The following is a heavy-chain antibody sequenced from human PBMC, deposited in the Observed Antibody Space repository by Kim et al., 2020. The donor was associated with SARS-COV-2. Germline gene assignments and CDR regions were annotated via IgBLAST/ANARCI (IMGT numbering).Heavy chain of an antibody. J-gene: IGHJ3*02. D-gene: IGHD6-6*01. CDR1: GDSVSTNTGA. Sequence: SQTLSLTCAISGDSVSTNTGAWNWIRQSPARGLEWLGRTYYRSQWYNDYAVSVKGRIIINPDTSKNQFSLQLNSVTPEDTAVYYCARDRPWSDAFDIWGQGTMVTVSS. V-gene: IGHV6-1*01. CDR3: ARDRPWSDAFDI. CDR2: TYYRSQWYN.